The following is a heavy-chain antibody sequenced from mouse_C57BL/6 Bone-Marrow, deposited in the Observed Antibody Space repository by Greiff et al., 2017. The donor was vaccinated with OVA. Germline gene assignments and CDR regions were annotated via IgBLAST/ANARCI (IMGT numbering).Heavy chain of an antibody. CDR1: GYTFTSYG. V-gene: IGHV1-81*01. J-gene: IGHJ3*01. CDR2: IYPRSGNT. D-gene: IGHD1-1*01. CDR3: ARSEYYGSSLWFAY. Sequence: VQLQQSGAELARPGASVKLSCKASGYTFTSYGISWVKQRTGQGLEWIGEIYPRSGNTYYNEKFKGKATLTADKSSSTAYMELRSLTCEDSAVYFCARSEYYGSSLWFAYWGQGTLVTVSA.